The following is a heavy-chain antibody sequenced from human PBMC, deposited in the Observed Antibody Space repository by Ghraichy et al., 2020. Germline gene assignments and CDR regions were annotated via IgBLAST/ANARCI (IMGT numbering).Heavy chain of an antibody. CDR1: GFSFSTYA. V-gene: IGHV3-23*01. J-gene: IGHJ1*01. Sequence: GGSLRLSCAASGFSFSTYAMSWVRQAPGKGLEWVSGLSGSGDNTYYAESVKGRFTISRDNSKNTLYLQMNSLRAEDTAVYYCTKALVGPIIRYFQHWGQGTLVTVSS. D-gene: IGHD1-26*01. CDR2: LSGSGDNT. CDR3: TKALVGPIIRYFQH.